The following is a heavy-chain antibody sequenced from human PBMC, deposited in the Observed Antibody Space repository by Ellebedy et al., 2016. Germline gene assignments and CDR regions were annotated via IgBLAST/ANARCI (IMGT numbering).Heavy chain of an antibody. J-gene: IGHJ5*02. V-gene: IGHV4-34*01. D-gene: IGHD3-3*01. CDR3: ARALHITIFGVVIIPSSWFDP. CDR2: INHSGST. CDR1: GGSFSGYY. Sequence: SETLSLTXAVYGGSFSGYYWSWIRQPPGKGLEWIGEINHSGSTNYNPSLKSRVTISVDTSKNQFSLKLSSVTAADTAVYYCARALHITIFGVVIIPSSWFDPWGQGTLVTVSS.